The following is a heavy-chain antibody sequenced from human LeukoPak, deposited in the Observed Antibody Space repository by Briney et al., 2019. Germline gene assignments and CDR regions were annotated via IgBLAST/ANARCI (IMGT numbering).Heavy chain of an antibody. CDR3: ARWTYYYDSSGYPELDY. CDR1: GFTFSSYA. D-gene: IGHD3-22*01. Sequence: PGGSLRLSCAASGFTFSSYAMHWVRQAPGKGLEGVAVISYDGSNKYYADSVKGRFTISRDNSKNTLYLQMNSLRAEDTAVYYCARWTYYYDSSGYPELDYWGQGTLVTVSS. CDR2: ISYDGSNK. J-gene: IGHJ4*02. V-gene: IGHV3-30-3*01.